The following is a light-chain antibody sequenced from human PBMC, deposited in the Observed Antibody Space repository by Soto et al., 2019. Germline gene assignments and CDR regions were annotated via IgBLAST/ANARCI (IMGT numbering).Light chain of an antibody. CDR2: GAS. Sequence: EIVMTQSPATLSVPPGEGATLSCRASQSVGSNLAWYQQKPGQAPRLLIHGASTRAPGFPARFSGSGSGTDFTLTISSLQSEDFAVYYCQQYDNWPWTFGQGTKVDIK. J-gene: IGKJ1*01. CDR1: QSVGSN. V-gene: IGKV3-15*01. CDR3: QQYDNWPWT.